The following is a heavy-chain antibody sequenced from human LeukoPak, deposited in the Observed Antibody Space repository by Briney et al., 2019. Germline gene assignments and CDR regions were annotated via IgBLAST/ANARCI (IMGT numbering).Heavy chain of an antibody. V-gene: IGHV3-48*03. Sequence: PGGSLRLSCAASGFTFSSYEMNWVRQAPGKGLEWVSYISSSGSTIYYADSVKGRFTISRDNAKNSLNLQMNSLRAEDTAVYYCARTRPSGSLDDAFDIWGQGTMVTVSS. CDR3: ARTRPSGSLDDAFDI. D-gene: IGHD1-26*01. J-gene: IGHJ3*02. CDR1: GFTFSSYE. CDR2: ISSSGSTI.